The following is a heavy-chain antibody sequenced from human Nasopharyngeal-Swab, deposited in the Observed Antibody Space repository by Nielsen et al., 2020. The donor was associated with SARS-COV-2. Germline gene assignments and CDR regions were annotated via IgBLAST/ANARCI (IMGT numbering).Heavy chain of an antibody. V-gene: IGHV4-31*03. Sequence: SETLSLTCTVSGGSISSGGYYWSWIRQHPGKGLEWIGYIYYSGSTYYNPSLKSRVTISVDTSKNQFSLKLSSVTAADTAVYYCAGGSPYNWNDWYAFDIWGQGTMVTVSS. D-gene: IGHD1-20*01. CDR3: AGGSPYNWNDWYAFDI. J-gene: IGHJ3*02. CDR1: GGSISSGGYY. CDR2: IYYSGST.